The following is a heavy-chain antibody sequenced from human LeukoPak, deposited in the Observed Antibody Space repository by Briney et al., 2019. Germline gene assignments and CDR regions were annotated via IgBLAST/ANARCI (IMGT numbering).Heavy chain of an antibody. Sequence: SETLSLTCTVSGGSISSYYWSWIRQPPGKGLEWIGYIYYSGSTNYNPSLKSRVTISVDTSKNQFSLKLSSVTAADTAVYYCARCPREYDILTGYLYYGMDVWGQGTTVTVSS. J-gene: IGHJ6*02. CDR3: ARCPREYDILTGYLYYGMDV. D-gene: IGHD3-9*01. CDR1: GGSISSYY. CDR2: IYYSGST. V-gene: IGHV4-59*01.